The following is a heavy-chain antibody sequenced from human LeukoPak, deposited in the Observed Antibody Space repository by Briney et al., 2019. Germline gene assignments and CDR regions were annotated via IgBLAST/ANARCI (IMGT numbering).Heavy chain of an antibody. V-gene: IGHV4-59*01. D-gene: IGHD3-10*01. CDR1: GGSISSYY. J-gene: IGHJ6*04. CDR3: ARGTGLLWFGELSVYGMDV. Sequence: SETLSLTCTVSGGSISSYYWSWIRQPPGKGLEWIGYIYYSGSTNYNPSLKSRVTISVDTSKNQFSLKLSSVTAADTAVYYCARGTGLLWFGELSVYGMDVWGKGTTVTVSS. CDR2: IYYSGST.